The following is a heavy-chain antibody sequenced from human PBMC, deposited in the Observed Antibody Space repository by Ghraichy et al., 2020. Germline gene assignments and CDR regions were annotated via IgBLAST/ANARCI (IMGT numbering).Heavy chain of an antibody. CDR3: ARAETWVAS. D-gene: IGHD2-15*01. Sequence: GGSLRLSCTVSGFTFWTYRMNWLRQAPGKGLERVSNINKDGSEIHYVDSVRGRFTVSRDNAKNSLFLQMNSLRAEVTAVYYCARAETWVASWGQGTLVTVS. J-gene: IGHJ5*02. V-gene: IGHV3-7*03. CDR2: INKDGSEI. CDR1: GFTFWTYR.